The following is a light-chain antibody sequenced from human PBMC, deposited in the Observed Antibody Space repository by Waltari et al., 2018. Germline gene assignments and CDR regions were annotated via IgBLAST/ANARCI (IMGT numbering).Light chain of an antibody. CDR2: AAS. Sequence: DIQMTQSPSSLSASVGDRVTITCRASQSISSYLNWDQQKPGKAPKLLIYAASSLQSGVPSRFSGSGSGTDFTLTISSLQPEDFAVYYCQQYSNWPYTFGQGTKLEIK. CDR3: QQYSNWPYT. V-gene: IGKV1-39*01. J-gene: IGKJ2*01. CDR1: QSISSY.